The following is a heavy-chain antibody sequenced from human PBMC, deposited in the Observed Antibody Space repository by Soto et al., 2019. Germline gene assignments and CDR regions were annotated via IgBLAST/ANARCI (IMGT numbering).Heavy chain of an antibody. CDR2: ISYDGSNK. CDR3: ARARRRIAAAGNGMDV. D-gene: IGHD6-13*01. Sequence: PGGSLRLSCAASGFTFCSYSMHWVRQAPGKGLEWVAVISYDGSNKYYADSVKGRFTISRDNSKNTLYLQMNSLRAEDTAVYYCARARRRIAAAGNGMDVWGQGTTVTVSS. CDR1: GFTFCSYS. V-gene: IGHV3-30-3*01. J-gene: IGHJ6*02.